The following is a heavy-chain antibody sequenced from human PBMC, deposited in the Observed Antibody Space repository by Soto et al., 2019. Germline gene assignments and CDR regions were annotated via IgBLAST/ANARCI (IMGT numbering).Heavy chain of an antibody. CDR3: ARGQRFSDWFDP. Sequence: ETLSLTCTVTGGTLSGYYWTWIRQSAGGGLEWIGRIYSSGSTNYNPSLKSRVTISLDTSMSHFSLRLRSVSAADTAVYYCARGQRFSDWFDPWGQGTLVTVSS. V-gene: IGHV4-4*07. CDR1: GGTLSGYY. D-gene: IGHD3-3*01. CDR2: IYSSGST. J-gene: IGHJ5*02.